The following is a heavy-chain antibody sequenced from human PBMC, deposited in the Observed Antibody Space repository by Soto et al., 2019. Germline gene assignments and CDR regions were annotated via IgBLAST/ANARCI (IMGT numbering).Heavy chain of an antibody. CDR2: IIPIFGTA. J-gene: IGHJ6*02. D-gene: IGHD3-10*01. CDR1: GGTFSSYA. CDR3: ARDRPWGSGSYYYYYGMDV. Sequence: AASVKVSCKASGGTFSSYAISWVRQAPGQGLEWMGGIIPIFGTANYAQKFQGRVTITADESTSTAYMELSSLRSEDTAVYYCARDRPWGSGSYYYYYGMDVWGQGTTVTVSS. V-gene: IGHV1-69*13.